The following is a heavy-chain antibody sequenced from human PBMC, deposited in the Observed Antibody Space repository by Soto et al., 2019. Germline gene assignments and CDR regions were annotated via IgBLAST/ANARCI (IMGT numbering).Heavy chain of an antibody. D-gene: IGHD3-22*01. Sequence: QVQLVQSGAEVKKPGASVKVSCKASGGTFSSYAISWVRQAPGQGLEWMGGIIPIFGTANYAQKFQGRVTITADESTSTAYMELSSLRSEDTAVYYCGCGSSGYRVPEEFDYWGQGTLVTVSS. J-gene: IGHJ4*02. CDR3: GCGSSGYRVPEEFDY. CDR2: IIPIFGTA. CDR1: GGTFSSYA. V-gene: IGHV1-69*13.